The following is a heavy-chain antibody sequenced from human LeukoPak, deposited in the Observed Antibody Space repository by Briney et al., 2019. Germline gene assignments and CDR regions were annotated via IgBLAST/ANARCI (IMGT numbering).Heavy chain of an antibody. Sequence: ASVKVSCKASGYTFTSYAMHWVRQAPGQRLEWMGWINAGNGNTKYSQKFQGRVTITRNTSASTAYMELSSLRSEDTAVYYCARAGPLLLSDYWGQGTLVTVSS. D-gene: IGHD3-22*01. CDR1: GYTFTSYA. J-gene: IGHJ4*02. V-gene: IGHV1-3*01. CDR2: INAGNGNT. CDR3: ARAGPLLLSDY.